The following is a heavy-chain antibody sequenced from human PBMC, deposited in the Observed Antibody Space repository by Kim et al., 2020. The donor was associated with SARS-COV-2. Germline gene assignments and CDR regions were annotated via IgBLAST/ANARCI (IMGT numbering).Heavy chain of an antibody. CDR1: GDSVSSNSAA. V-gene: IGHV6-1*01. CDR2: TYYRSKWYN. CDR3: ARGPSIAAAGTFRYYYYYYGMDV. J-gene: IGHJ6*02. D-gene: IGHD6-13*01. Sequence: SQTLSLTCAISGDSVSSNSAAWNWIRQSPSRGLEWLGRTYYRSKWYNDYAVSVKSRITINPDTSKNQFSLQLNSVTPEDTAVYYCARGPSIAAAGTFRYYYYYYGMDVWGQGTTVTVSS.